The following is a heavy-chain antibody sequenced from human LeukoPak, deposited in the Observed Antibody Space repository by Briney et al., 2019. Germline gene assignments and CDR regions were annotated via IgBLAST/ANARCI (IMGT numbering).Heavy chain of an antibody. J-gene: IGHJ4*02. Sequence: PSQTLSLTCTVSGGSISSGSYYWSWIRQPAGKGLEWIGRIYTSGSTNYNPSLKSRVTISVDTSKNQFSLKLSPVIAADTAVYYCARTFWDRFDYWGQGTLVTVSS. CDR3: ARTFWDRFDY. CDR1: GGSISSGSYY. CDR2: IYTSGST. V-gene: IGHV4-61*02. D-gene: IGHD1-26*01.